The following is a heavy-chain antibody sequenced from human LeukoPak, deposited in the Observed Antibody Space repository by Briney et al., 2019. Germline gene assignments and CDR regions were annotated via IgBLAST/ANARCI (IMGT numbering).Heavy chain of an antibody. D-gene: IGHD7-27*01. CDR3: ARDLTLGKPDYFDH. CDR1: AFSFTNYD. V-gene: IGHV3-30-3*01. Sequence: GGSLRLSCVASAFSFTNYDIHWVRQAPGRGLEWVAVTSLDGSNKLYTDTVRGRFIISRDNSKNTVYLQMDSLRAEDTAVYYCARDLTLGKPDYFDHWGQGTLVTVSS. CDR2: TSLDGSNK. J-gene: IGHJ4*02.